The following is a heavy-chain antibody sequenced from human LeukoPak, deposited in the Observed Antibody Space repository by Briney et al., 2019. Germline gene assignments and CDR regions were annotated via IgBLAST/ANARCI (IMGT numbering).Heavy chain of an antibody. CDR1: GGSISSYY. CDR3: ARALSSYWDY. J-gene: IGHJ4*02. CDR2: ISYSGST. Sequence: SETLSLTCPVSGGSISSYYWSWIRQPPGKGLEWIGYISYSGSTNYNPSLKSRVTISVDTSKNQFSLKLSSVTAADTAVYYCARALSSYWDYWGQGTLVTVSS. V-gene: IGHV4-59*01. D-gene: IGHD3-3*01.